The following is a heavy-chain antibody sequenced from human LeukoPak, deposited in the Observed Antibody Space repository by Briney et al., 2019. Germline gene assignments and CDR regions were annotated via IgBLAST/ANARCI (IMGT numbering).Heavy chain of an antibody. V-gene: IGHV4-38-2*01. J-gene: IGHJ4*02. D-gene: IGHD6-6*01. CDR2: ISQSGST. Sequence: SETLPLTCAVSGYFISSGYYWGWIRQPPGKGLEWIGSISQSGSTYYNPSLKSRVTISVDTSKNQVSLKLNSVTATDTAVYYCARHRYPGSSDYFDCWGQGTLFTVSS. CDR1: GYFISSGYY. CDR3: ARHRYPGSSDYFDC.